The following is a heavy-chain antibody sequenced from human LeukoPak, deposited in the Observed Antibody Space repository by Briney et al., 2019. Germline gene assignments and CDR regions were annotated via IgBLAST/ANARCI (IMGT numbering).Heavy chain of an antibody. J-gene: IGHJ4*02. CDR3: ARLATKSYYDILTGYYYFDY. Sequence: GGSLRLSCTASGFTFSSYWMHWVRQAPGKGLVWVSRINSDGSSTSYADSVKGRFTISRDNAKNTLYLQMNSLRAEDTAVYYCARLATKSYYDILTGYYYFDYWGQGTLVTVSS. D-gene: IGHD3-9*01. CDR1: GFTFSSYW. CDR2: INSDGSST. V-gene: IGHV3-74*01.